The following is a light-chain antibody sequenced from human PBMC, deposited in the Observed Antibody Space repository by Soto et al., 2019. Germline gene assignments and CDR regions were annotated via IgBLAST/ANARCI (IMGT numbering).Light chain of an antibody. Sequence: DMQMTQSPSSLSASVGDRVTITCRTSQFMSDYLNWYQQKPGEAPKLLIYGASNLQSGVPSRFSGNGSGTDFTLTISSLQPEDFATYYCQQSYGSPFTFGPGTKVEI. V-gene: IGKV1-39*01. CDR2: GAS. CDR3: QQSYGSPFT. J-gene: IGKJ3*01. CDR1: QFMSDY.